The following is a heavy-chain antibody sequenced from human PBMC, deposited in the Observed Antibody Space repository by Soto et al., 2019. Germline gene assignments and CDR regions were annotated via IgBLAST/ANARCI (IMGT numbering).Heavy chain of an antibody. CDR2: INHSGST. V-gene: IGHV4-34*01. CDR1: GGSFSGYY. CDR3: ARRRHPLGHGSGSYGY. D-gene: IGHD3-10*01. J-gene: IGHJ4*02. Sequence: QVQLQQWGAGLLKPSETLSLTCAVYGGSFSGYYWSWIRQPPGKGLEWIGEINHSGSTNYNPSLKSRGTRSVDTYKNQFSRKLSSVTAADTAVYYCARRRHPLGHGSGSYGYWGQGTLVTVSS.